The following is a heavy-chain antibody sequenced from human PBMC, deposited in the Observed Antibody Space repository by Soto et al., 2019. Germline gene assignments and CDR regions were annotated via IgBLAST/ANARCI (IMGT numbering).Heavy chain of an antibody. V-gene: IGHV4-59*01. CDR2: VYYTGST. Sequence: PSETLSLTCSVSGGSISGSYWSWIRQSPGKGLEWLGYVYYTGSTNYSPSLRSRVSISVDTSKNEFSLRLSSVTAADTAVYFCARSVAVPGAHIDYWGQAIQVTVS. J-gene: IGHJ4*02. CDR3: ARSVAVPGAHIDY. D-gene: IGHD6-19*01. CDR1: GGSISGSY.